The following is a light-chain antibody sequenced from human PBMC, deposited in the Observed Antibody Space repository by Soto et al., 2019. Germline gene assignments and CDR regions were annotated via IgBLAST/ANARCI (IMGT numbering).Light chain of an antibody. CDR3: QQYVSLPIT. J-gene: IGKJ5*01. CDR1: QSISSSY. Sequence: EIVLTQSPGTLSLSPEERATLSCRASQSISSSYLAWYQQKPGQAPRLLIYGAFSGATGIPDRFSGSGSGTDFTLTINRVAPEDFAVYYCQQYVSLPITFGQGTRLEIK. CDR2: GAF. V-gene: IGKV3-20*01.